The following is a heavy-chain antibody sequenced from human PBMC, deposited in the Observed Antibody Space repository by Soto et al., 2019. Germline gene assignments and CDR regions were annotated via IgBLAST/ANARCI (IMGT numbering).Heavy chain of an antibody. V-gene: IGHV1-3*01. CDR2: INAGNGNT. D-gene: IGHD2-2*01. Sequence: QVQLVQSGAEVKKPGASVKVSCKASGYTFTSYAMHGVRQAPGQRLEWMGWINAGNGNTKYSQKFQGRVTITRDTSASTAYMEFSSLSSEDTAVYYCVSSVAVPAAPDYWGQGTLVTVSS. J-gene: IGHJ4*02. CDR1: GYTFTSYA. CDR3: VSSVAVPAAPDY.